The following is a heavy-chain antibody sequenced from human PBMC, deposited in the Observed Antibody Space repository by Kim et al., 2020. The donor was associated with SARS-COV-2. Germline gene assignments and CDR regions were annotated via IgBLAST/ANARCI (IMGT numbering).Heavy chain of an antibody. CDR3: AKPKSSTTPEFDP. D-gene: IGHD2-2*01. Sequence: YADSVKGRFTISRDNSKNTLYLQMNSLRAEDTAVYYCAKPKSSTTPEFDPWGQGTLVTVSS. V-gene: IGHV3-23*01. J-gene: IGHJ5*02.